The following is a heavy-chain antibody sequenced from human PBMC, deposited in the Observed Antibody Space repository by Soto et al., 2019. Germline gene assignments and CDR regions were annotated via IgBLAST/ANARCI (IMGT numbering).Heavy chain of an antibody. V-gene: IGHV3-48*01. J-gene: IGHJ6*03. CDR2: ISSSSSVI. D-gene: IGHD7-27*01. Sequence: SLRLSCATSGFILSDCAMNWVRQAPGKGLEWVSYISSSSSVIDYADSVKGRFTVSRDNARNSLYLQMNSLRAEDTAVYYCARDLSWGSNWYYYMDVWGKGTTVTVSS. CDR3: ARDLSWGSNWYYYMDV. CDR1: GFILSDCA.